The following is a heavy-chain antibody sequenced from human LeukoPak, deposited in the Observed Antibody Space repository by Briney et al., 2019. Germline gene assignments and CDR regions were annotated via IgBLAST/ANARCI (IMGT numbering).Heavy chain of an antibody. CDR1: GGSISSYY. CDR3: ARATPYYYYGMDV. Sequence: SETLSLTCTVSGGSISSYYRSWIRQPPGKGLEWIGYIYYSGSTNYNPSLKSRVTISVDTSKNQFSLKLSSVTAADTAVYYCARATPYYYYGMDVWGQGTTVTVSS. J-gene: IGHJ6*02. V-gene: IGHV4-59*01. CDR2: IYYSGST.